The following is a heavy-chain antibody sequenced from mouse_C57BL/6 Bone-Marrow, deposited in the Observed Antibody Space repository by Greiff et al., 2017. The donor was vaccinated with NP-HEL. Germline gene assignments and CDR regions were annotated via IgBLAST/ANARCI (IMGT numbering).Heavy chain of an antibody. CDR3: ARNLIYYGNYVWYFDV. CDR2: IWTGGGT. CDR1: GFSLTSYA. J-gene: IGHJ1*03. D-gene: IGHD2-1*01. Sequence: VQLMESGPGLVAPSQSLSITCTVSGFSLTSYAISWVRQPPGKGLEWLGVIWTGGGTNYNSALKSRLSISKDNSKSQVFLKMNSLQTDDTARYYCARNLIYYGNYVWYFDVWGTGTTVTVSS. V-gene: IGHV2-9-1*01.